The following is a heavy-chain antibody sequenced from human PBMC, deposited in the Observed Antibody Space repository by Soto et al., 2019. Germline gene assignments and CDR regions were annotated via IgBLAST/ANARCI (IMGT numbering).Heavy chain of an antibody. CDR1: GFTFSSYA. CDR3: ARGGESSSWYGGRMDV. Sequence: PGGSLRLSCAASGFTFSSYAMHWVRQAPGKGLEWVAVISYDGSNKYYADSVKGRFTISRDNSKNTLYLQMNSLRAGDTAVYYCARGGESSSWYGGRMDVWGQGTTVTVSS. D-gene: IGHD6-13*01. V-gene: IGHV3-30-3*01. J-gene: IGHJ6*02. CDR2: ISYDGSNK.